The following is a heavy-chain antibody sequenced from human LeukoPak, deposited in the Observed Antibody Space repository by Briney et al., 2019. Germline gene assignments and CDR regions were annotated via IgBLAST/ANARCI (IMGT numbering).Heavy chain of an antibody. J-gene: IGHJ4*02. V-gene: IGHV1-46*01. CDR3: ARGEGYCSSTSCTGGYYFDY. Sequence: GASVKVSCKASGYTFTSYYMHWVRQAPGQGLEWRGIINPSGGSTSYAQKFQGRVTMTRDTSTSTVYMELSSLRSEDTAVYYCARGEGYCSSTSCTGGYYFDYWGQGTLVTVSS. CDR1: GYTFTSYY. D-gene: IGHD2-2*01. CDR2: INPSGGST.